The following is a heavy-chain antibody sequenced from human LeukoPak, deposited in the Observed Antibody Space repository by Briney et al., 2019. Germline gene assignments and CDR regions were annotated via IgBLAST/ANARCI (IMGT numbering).Heavy chain of an antibody. D-gene: IGHD3-10*01. CDR3: ARRSVTRWYYSD. CDR1: GGSISSYY. V-gene: IGHV4-4*09. Sequence: SETLSLTCSVSGGSISSYYWSWIRQPPGKGLEWVGYISPTGGTNYNPSLMSRVTVSVDTSKNFFSLNLDPVTAADTAVYFCARRSVTRWYYSDWGQGTLVTVSS. J-gene: IGHJ4*02. CDR2: ISPTGGT.